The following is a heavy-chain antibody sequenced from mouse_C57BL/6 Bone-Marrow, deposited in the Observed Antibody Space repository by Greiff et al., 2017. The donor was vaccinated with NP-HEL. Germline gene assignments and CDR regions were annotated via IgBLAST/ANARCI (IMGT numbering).Heavy chain of an antibody. D-gene: IGHD2-3*01. CDR1: GFTFNTYA. J-gene: IGHJ4*01. CDR2: IRRKSSNYAT. Sequence: EVKLVESGGGLVQPKGSLKLSCAASGFTFNTYAMHWVRQAPGKGLEWVARIRRKSSNYATYYADSVKDRFTISRDDSQSMLYLQMNNLKTEDTAMYYCVGDLYDGYYDAMDYWGQGTSVTVSA. CDR3: VGDLYDGYYDAMDY. V-gene: IGHV10-3*01.